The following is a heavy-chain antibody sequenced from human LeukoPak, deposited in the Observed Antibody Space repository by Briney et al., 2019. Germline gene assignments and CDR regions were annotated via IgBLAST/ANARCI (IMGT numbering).Heavy chain of an antibody. CDR3: ASSRYYYDSSGHLFHY. V-gene: IGHV5-51*01. D-gene: IGHD3-22*01. J-gene: IGHJ4*02. CDR2: IYPGDSDT. CDR1: GYRSTNYW. Sequence: GESLKISCKGSGYRSTNYWIAWVRQLPGKGLEWMGTIYPGDSDTRYSPSFQGQVTFSADKSISTASLQWDSLRASDTAMYYCASSRYYYDSSGHLFHYWGQGTLVTVSS.